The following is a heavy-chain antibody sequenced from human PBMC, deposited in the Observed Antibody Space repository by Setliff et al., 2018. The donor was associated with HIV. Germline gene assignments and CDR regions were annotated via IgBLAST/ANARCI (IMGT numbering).Heavy chain of an antibody. Sequence: SETLSLTCTVSGGSISSHYWSWIRQPPGKGLEWIGYIYYSGSTNYNPSLKSRVTISIDTSKNQLSLKLSSVTAADTAVYYCARDWAAPYYYGMDVWGQGTTVTVSS. CDR1: GGSISSHY. D-gene: IGHD3-16*01. J-gene: IGHJ6*02. CDR3: ARDWAAPYYYGMDV. CDR2: IYYSGST. V-gene: IGHV4-59*11.